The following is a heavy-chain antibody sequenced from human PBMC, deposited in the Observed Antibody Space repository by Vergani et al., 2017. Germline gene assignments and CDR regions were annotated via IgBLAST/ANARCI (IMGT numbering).Heavy chain of an antibody. CDR1: GYTLTELS. V-gene: IGHV1-24*01. CDR3: ATVAYYDSSGYYWWDY. Sequence: QVQLVQSGAEVKKPGASVKVSCKVSGYTLTELSMHWVRQAPGKGLEWMGGFDPEDGETIYAQKFQGRVTMTEDTSTATAYMELRSLRSEDTAVYYCATVAYYDSSGYYWWDYWGQGTLVTVSS. D-gene: IGHD3-22*01. CDR2: FDPEDGET. J-gene: IGHJ4*02.